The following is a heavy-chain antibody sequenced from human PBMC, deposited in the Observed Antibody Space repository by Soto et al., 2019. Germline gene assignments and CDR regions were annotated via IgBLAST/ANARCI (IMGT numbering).Heavy chain of an antibody. CDR2: ISGSGGST. V-gene: IGHV3-23*01. D-gene: IGHD2-15*01. J-gene: IGHJ4*02. CDR1: GFTFSSYA. CDR3: AKHSTEWWALRYYFDY. Sequence: GGSLRLSCAASGFTFSSYAMSWVRQAPGKGLEWVSAISGSGGSTYYADSVKGRFTISRDNSKNTLYLQMNSLRAEDTAVYYCAKHSTEWWALRYYFDYWGQGTLVTVSS.